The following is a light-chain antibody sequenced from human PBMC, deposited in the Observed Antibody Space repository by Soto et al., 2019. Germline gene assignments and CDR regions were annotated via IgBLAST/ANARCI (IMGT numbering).Light chain of an antibody. J-gene: IGKJ2*01. Sequence: EIVLTQSPGTLSLSPGERATLSCRASQSVASNYLAWYQQKPGQTPRLLIYGASNRATDIPDRFSGSGSGTDFTRTISSQEPEDFAVYYCQQYGISPPYTFGQGTKLEIK. CDR3: QQYGISPPYT. V-gene: IGKV3-20*01. CDR1: QSVASNY. CDR2: GAS.